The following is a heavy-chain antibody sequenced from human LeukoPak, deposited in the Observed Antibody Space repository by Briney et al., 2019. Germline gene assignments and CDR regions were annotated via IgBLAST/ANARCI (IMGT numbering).Heavy chain of an antibody. CDR2: ITPDGNAA. V-gene: IGHV3-74*03. D-gene: IGHD2-15*01. CDR1: GFTFSGRW. J-gene: IGHJ4*02. CDR3: TKSGYSNGYDY. Sequence: PGGSLRLSCVASGFTFSGRWMHWVRQVPGKGLMAVSRITPDGNAAAYADSVKGRFTISRDNAKNTLYLEMNSLTAEDTALYHCTKSGYSNGYDYWGQGTLVTVSS.